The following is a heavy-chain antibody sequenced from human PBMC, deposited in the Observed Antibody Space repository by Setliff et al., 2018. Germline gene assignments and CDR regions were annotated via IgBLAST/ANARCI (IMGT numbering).Heavy chain of an antibody. CDR3: ARGDSSGNNYPVLDY. J-gene: IGHJ4*02. CDR2: IYSKGSM. Sequence: PSETLSLTCTVTGGSINSGPYYWTWIRQSAVKGLEWLGQIYSKGSMNYNPSLKSRVTISADSSKSQFFLRLTSVTAADTAIYYCARGDSSGNNYPVLDYWGQGTLVTVSS. CDR1: GGSINSGPYY. D-gene: IGHD5-18*01. V-gene: IGHV4-61*09.